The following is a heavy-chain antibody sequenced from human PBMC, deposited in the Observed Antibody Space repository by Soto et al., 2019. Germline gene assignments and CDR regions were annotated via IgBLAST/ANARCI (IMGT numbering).Heavy chain of an antibody. CDR2: IIPISETT. D-gene: IGHD2-2*01. CDR3: ARSQGSSTSLEIYYYYYYGMDV. V-gene: IGHV1-69*01. J-gene: IGHJ6*02. CDR1: GGTFSSYA. Sequence: QVQLVQSGAEVKKPGSSVKVSCKASGGTFSSYAISWVRQAPGQGLEWMGGIIPISETTNYAQKFQGRVPITADESTSTAYMELSSLRSEDTAVYYCARSQGSSTSLEIYYYYYYGMDVWGQGTTVTVSS.